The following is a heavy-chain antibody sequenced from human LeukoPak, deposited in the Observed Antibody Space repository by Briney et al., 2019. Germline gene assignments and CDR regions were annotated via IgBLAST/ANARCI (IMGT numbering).Heavy chain of an antibody. V-gene: IGHV4-59*01. D-gene: IGHD4-17*01. Sequence: SETLSLTCTVSGGSISSYYWSWIRQPPGKGLEWIGYIYYSGSTNHNPSLKSRVTISVDTSKNQFSLKLSSVTAADTAVYYCAISTVTPPGRYYGMDVWGQGTTVTVSS. CDR3: AISTVTPPGRYYGMDV. CDR1: GGSISSYY. CDR2: IYYSGST. J-gene: IGHJ6*02.